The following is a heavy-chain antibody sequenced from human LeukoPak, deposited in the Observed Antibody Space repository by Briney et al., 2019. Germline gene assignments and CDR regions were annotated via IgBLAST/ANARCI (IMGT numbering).Heavy chain of an antibody. J-gene: IGHJ3*02. D-gene: IGHD2-15*01. CDR2: INHSGST. Sequence: PSETLSLTCAVYGGSFSGYYGGWIRQPPGKGLEWSGKINHSGSTNYNPSLKCRVTISVVTSKNQFSLKLTSAAAADTAVYYCARGPGRRGLLLYAFDIWGQGTMVTVSS. V-gene: IGHV4-34*01. CDR1: GGSFSGYY. CDR3: ARGPGRRGLLLYAFDI.